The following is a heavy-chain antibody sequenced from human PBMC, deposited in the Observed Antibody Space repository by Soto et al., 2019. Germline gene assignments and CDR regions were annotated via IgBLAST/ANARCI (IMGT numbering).Heavy chain of an antibody. CDR2: TYYRSNWSN. CDR1: GDSVSSNSAA. D-gene: IGHD3-10*01. V-gene: IGHV6-1*01. J-gene: IGHJ6*02. CDR3: AGVSWFRGMDV. Sequence: SQTLSLTCAISGDSVSSNSAAWNWIRQPPSRGLEWLGRTYYRSNWSNDYALSVKSRITINPDTSKNQFSLQLYSVTPEDTAVYYCAGVSWFRGMDVWGQGTPVTVSS.